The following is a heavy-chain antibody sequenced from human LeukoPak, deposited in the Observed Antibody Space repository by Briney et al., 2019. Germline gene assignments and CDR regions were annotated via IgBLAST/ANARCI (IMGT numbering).Heavy chain of an antibody. CDR2: MNPNSGIT. D-gene: IGHD3-22*01. CDR1: GYTFISYD. J-gene: IGHJ4*02. CDR3: ARGLYYYDSNGRTPYDY. Sequence: ASVKVSCKASGYTFISYDINWVRQATGQGLEWMGWMNPNSGITGYAQKFQGRVSMTRNNSIGTAYMELSSLKSEGTAVYYCARGLYYYDSNGRTPYDYWGQGTLVTVSS. V-gene: IGHV1-8*01.